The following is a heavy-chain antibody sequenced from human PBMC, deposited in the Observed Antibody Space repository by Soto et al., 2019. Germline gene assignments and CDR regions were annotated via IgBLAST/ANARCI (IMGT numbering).Heavy chain of an antibody. D-gene: IGHD6-6*01. CDR2: IGTAGDT. CDR1: GFTFSSYD. V-gene: IGHV3-13*01. CDR3: ARATRSIAAQNYYYYMDV. Sequence: GGSLRLSCAASGFTFSSYDMHWVRQATGKGLEWVSAIGTAGDTYYPGSVKGRFTISRENAKNSLYLQMNSLRAGDTAVYYCARATRSIAAQNYYYYMDVWGKGTTVTVSS. J-gene: IGHJ6*03.